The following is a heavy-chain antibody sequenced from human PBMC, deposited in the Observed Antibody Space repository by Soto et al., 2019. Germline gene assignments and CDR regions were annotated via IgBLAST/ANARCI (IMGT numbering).Heavy chain of an antibody. CDR3: ARIVRYCSSTSCRDAFHI. CDR2: MNPNSGNT. CDR1: GYTFTSYD. V-gene: IGHV1-8*01. Sequence: QVQLVQSGAEVKKPGASVKVSCKASGYTFTSYDINWVGQATGQGLEWMGWMNPNSGNTGYAQKFQGRATMTRNTSISTAYMELSSLRSEDTAVYYCARIVRYCSSTSCRDAFHIWGQGTMVTVSS. D-gene: IGHD2-2*01. J-gene: IGHJ3*02.